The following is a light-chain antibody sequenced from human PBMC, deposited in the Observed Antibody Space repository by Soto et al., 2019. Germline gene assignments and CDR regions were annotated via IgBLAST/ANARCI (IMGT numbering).Light chain of an antibody. CDR2: EAS. CDR3: QQYGSAAPWT. Sequence: IVLTQSPGTLSLSPGERATLSCRARQSVYSGYVAWYQQKPGQAPKLLIYEASIRATGIPDRFSGSGSGTYFTLTISRLEPEDFAVYYCQQYGSAAPWTFGQGTRVDFK. CDR1: QSVYSGY. V-gene: IGKV3-20*01. J-gene: IGKJ1*01.